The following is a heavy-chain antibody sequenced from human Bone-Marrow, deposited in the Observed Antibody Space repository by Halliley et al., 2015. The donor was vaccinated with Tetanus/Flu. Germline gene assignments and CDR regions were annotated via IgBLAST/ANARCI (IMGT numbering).Heavy chain of an antibody. CDR3: ARERITAAAQEYYFDY. D-gene: IGHD6-13*01. Sequence: IRASHGSTNYARKGQGRVTVTAYTSASPAYMELRSLTSDDSAVYFCARERITAAAQEYYFDYWGQGTVVTVSS. V-gene: IGHV1-18*01. J-gene: IGHJ4*02. CDR2: IRASHGST.